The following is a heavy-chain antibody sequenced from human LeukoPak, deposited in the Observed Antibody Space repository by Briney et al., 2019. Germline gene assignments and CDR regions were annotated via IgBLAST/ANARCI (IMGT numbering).Heavy chain of an antibody. CDR3: ARGDRANANNY. V-gene: IGHV1-2*02. Sequence: ASVKVSCKASGYTFTGYYMHWVRQAPGQGLEWMGWINPNSGGTNHAQKFQGRVTMTRDTSISTAYMELSRLRSDDTAVYYCARGDRANANNYWGQGTLVTVSS. J-gene: IGHJ4*02. CDR2: INPNSGGT. CDR1: GYTFTGYY. D-gene: IGHD1-1*01.